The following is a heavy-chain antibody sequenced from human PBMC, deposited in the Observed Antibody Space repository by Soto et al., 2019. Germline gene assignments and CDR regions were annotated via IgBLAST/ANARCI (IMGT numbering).Heavy chain of an antibody. D-gene: IGHD4-17*01. V-gene: IGHV3-74*01. CDR3: ARDIATVTFYYYYYMDV. Sequence: GGSLRLSCASSGFTFRSYWMHWVRQATGKGLVWVSRINSDGSSTSYADSVKGRFTISRDNAKNTLYLQMNSLRAEDTAVYYCARDIATVTFYYYYYMDVWGKGTTVTV. CDR2: INSDGSST. CDR1: GFTFRSYW. J-gene: IGHJ6*03.